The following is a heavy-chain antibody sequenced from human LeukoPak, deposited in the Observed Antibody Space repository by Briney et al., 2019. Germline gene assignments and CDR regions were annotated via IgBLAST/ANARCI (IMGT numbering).Heavy chain of an antibody. CDR2: INPISGTT. J-gene: IGHJ4*02. D-gene: IGHD3-16*01. V-gene: IGHV1-2*02. Sequence: ASVKVSCKGSGYTFTGYYMHWVRQAPGQGLEWMGWINPISGTTNYAQKLQGRVTVTRDTSISTVYMELSRLESDDTAVYYCVRDLMTTPTWDFDYWGQGTPVTVAS. CDR3: VRDLMTTPTWDFDY. CDR1: GYTFTGYY.